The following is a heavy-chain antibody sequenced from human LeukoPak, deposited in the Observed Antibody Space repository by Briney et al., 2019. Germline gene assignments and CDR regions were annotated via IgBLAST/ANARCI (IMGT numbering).Heavy chain of an antibody. J-gene: IGHJ4*02. CDR2: IYWGDDK. CDR3: ARYYDSSGYYYLRYFDY. V-gene: IGHV2-5*02. Sequence: SGPTLVNPTQTLTLTCTFSGFSLSTSGVGVGWIRQPPGKALEWLALIYWGDDKRYSPSLKSRLTITKDTSKNQVVLTLTNMDPVDTATYYCARYYDSSGYYYLRYFDYWGQGTRVTVSS. CDR1: GFSLSTSGVG. D-gene: IGHD3-22*01.